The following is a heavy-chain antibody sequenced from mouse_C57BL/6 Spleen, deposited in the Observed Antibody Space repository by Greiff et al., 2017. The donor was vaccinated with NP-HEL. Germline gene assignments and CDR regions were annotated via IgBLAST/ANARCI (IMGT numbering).Heavy chain of an antibody. CDR1: GFTFSDYY. CDR2: INYDGSST. D-gene: IGHD2-10*01. Sequence: EVNVVESEGGLVQPGSSMKLSCTAPGFTFSDYYMAWVRQVPEKGLEWVANINYDGSSTYYLDSLKSRFIISRDNAKNILYLQMSSLKSEDTATYYCARSSYYSYFDYWGQGTTLTVSS. J-gene: IGHJ2*01. CDR3: ARSSYYSYFDY. V-gene: IGHV5-16*01.